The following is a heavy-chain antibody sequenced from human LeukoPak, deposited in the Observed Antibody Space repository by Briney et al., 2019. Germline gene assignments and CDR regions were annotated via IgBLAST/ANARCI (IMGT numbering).Heavy chain of an antibody. D-gene: IGHD6-19*01. Sequence: GALRLSCEASGFTFSSYSMNWVRQAPGKGLEWVSYISSSSSLIYYADSVKGRFTISRDNAKNSLYLQMNSLRAEDTAVYYCARASVAFYYYYGMDVWGQGTAVTVSS. CDR1: GFTFSSYS. CDR2: ISSSSSLI. V-gene: IGHV3-48*04. CDR3: ARASVAFYYYYGMDV. J-gene: IGHJ6*02.